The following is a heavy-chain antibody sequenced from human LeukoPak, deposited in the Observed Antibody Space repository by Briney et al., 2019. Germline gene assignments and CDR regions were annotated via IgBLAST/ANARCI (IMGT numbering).Heavy chain of an antibody. CDR3: ARDGGGSGSLDY. V-gene: IGHV4-4*02. Sequence: KPSGTLSLTCAVSGGSIGSSNWWSWVRQPPGKGLEWIGEIYHSGSTNYNPSLKSRVTISVDKSKNQFSLKLSSVTAADTAVYFCARDGGGSGSLDYWGQGTLVTVSS. D-gene: IGHD3-10*01. J-gene: IGHJ4*02. CDR2: IYHSGST. CDR1: GGSIGSSNW.